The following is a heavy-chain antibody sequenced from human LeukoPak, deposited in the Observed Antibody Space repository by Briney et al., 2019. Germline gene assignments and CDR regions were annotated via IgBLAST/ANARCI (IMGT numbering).Heavy chain of an antibody. CDR1: GYTFTSYG. CDR2: ISPYNADT. D-gene: IGHD4-17*01. Sequence: ASVKVSCKASGYTFTSYGISWVRQAPGQGLEWMGWISPYNADTNYAQKFQGRVTMTTDTSTSTAYMELRSLRSDDTAVYYCARGDTDYGTYYFDYWGQGTLVTVSS. CDR3: ARGDTDYGTYYFDY. V-gene: IGHV1-18*04. J-gene: IGHJ4*02.